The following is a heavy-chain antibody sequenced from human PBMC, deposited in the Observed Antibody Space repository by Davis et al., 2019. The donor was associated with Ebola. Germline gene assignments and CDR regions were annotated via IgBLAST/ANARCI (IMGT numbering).Heavy chain of an antibody. D-gene: IGHD7-27*01. Sequence: PGGSLRLSCAASGFTVSGSGMSWVRQAPGKGLEWVSGINWNGGSTGYADSVKGRFTISKDNAKNSLYLQMNSLRAEDTALYYCARDQSNWGNPGVYWGQGTLVTVSS. CDR3: ARDQSNWGNPGVY. V-gene: IGHV3-20*04. CDR2: INWNGGST. J-gene: IGHJ4*02. CDR1: GFTVSGSG.